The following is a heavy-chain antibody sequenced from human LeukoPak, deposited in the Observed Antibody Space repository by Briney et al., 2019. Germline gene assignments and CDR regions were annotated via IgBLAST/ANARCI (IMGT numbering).Heavy chain of an antibody. CDR3: ARYCSGGSCYSRLFDY. CDR2: IYYSGST. CDR1: GFTFSSYSMN. D-gene: IGHD2-15*01. Sequence: PGGSLRLSCAASGFTFSSYSMNWVRQPPGKGLEWIGSIYYSGSTYYNPSLKSRVTISVDTSKNQFSLKLSSVTAADTAVYYCARYCSGGSCYSRLFDYWGQGTLVTVSS. V-gene: IGHV4-39*01. J-gene: IGHJ4*02.